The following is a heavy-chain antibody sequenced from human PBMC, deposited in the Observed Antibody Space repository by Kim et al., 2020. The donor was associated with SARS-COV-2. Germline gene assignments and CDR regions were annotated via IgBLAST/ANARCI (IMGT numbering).Heavy chain of an antibody. CDR2: IDGSDGTT. CDR3: LKGGWGWIWGY. D-gene: IGHD2-21*01. V-gene: IGHV3-23*01. J-gene: IGHJ4*02. CDR1: GFTFTGHA. Sequence: GGSLRLSCTTSGFTFTGHAMSWVRQAPGKGLEWVSSIDGSDGTTYYVDSVKGRFSISRDDSKNTLYLQMSALRADGTAAYYCLKGGWGWIWGYWGQGTMVTVSS.